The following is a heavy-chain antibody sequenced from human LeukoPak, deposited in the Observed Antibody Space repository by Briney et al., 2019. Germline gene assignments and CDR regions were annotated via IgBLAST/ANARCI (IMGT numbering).Heavy chain of an antibody. V-gene: IGHV6-1*01. CDR3: ARDRYYYDGSGYYSDPLDC. CDR1: GDSVSSNSAA. D-gene: IGHD3-22*01. Sequence: SQTLSLTCAISGDSVSSNSAAWNWIRQSPSRGLEWLGRTYYRSKWYNDYAVSVKSRITINPDTSKNQFSLQLNSVTPEDTAVYYCARDRYYYDGSGYYSDPLDCWGQGTLVTVSS. CDR2: TYYRSKWYN. J-gene: IGHJ4*02.